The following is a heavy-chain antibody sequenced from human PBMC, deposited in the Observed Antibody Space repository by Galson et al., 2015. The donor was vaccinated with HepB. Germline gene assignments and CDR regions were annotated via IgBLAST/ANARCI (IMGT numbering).Heavy chain of an antibody. Sequence: SVKVSCKASGGTFSSYTISWVRQAPGQGLEWMGRIIPILGIANYAQKFQGRVTITADKSTSTAYMELSSLRSEDTAVYYCAREDVYRSSWAYYYYGMDVWGQGTTVTVSS. CDR1: GGTFSSYT. V-gene: IGHV1-69*04. D-gene: IGHD6-13*01. CDR2: IIPILGIA. J-gene: IGHJ6*02. CDR3: AREDVYRSSWAYYYYGMDV.